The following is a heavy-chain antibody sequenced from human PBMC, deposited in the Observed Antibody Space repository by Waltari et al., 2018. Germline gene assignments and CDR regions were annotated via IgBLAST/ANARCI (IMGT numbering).Heavy chain of an antibody. CDR1: GFTLRAFA. D-gene: IGHD2-21*01. CDR3: AKDRWGGANYFDY. Sequence: VQLVESGGGLVQPGGSLRLSCTASGFTLRAFAMTWVRQAPGKGLEWVSTVDTSGATYYAESVKGRFSISRDTSRNILYLEMSSLRTDDTALYFCAKDRWGGANYFDYWGQGTLATVSS. V-gene: IGHV3-23*04. J-gene: IGHJ4*02. CDR2: VDTSGAT.